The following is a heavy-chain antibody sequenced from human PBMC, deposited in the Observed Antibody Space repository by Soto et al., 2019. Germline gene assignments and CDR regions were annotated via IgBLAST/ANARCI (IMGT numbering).Heavy chain of an antibody. CDR1: GGSITSYY. V-gene: IGHV4-59*01. D-gene: IGHD3-10*01. CDR2: IHNSGST. Sequence: QVQLQESGPGLVKPSETLSLTCTVSGGSITSYYWSWIRQPPGKGLEWIGYIHNSGSTSYNPSLPGRVTISADVSKTQSSLDLRSVTAADTAVYYCARRWSGTDYWGHGTLVTVSS. J-gene: IGHJ4*01. CDR3: ARRWSGTDY.